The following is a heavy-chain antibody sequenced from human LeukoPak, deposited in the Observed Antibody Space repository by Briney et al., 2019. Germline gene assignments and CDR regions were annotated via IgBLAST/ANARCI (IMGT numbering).Heavy chain of an antibody. Sequence: GASVKVSCKASGYTFTGYYIHWVRQAPGQGLEWMGIINPSGGSTSYPQKFQGRVTMTRDTSTSTVYMELSSLKSEDTAVYYCARDRIGYSSGWYRAASDIWGQGTMVTVSS. CDR2: INPSGGST. D-gene: IGHD6-19*01. V-gene: IGHV1-46*01. J-gene: IGHJ3*02. CDR1: GYTFTGYY. CDR3: ARDRIGYSSGWYRAASDI.